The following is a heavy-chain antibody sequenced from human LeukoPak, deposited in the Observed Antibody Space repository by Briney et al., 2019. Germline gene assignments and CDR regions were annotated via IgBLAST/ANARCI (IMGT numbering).Heavy chain of an antibody. CDR1: EFTFSSYS. CDR3: ARRTEWQPFDY. CDR2: ITNSGNSK. Sequence: PGGSLRLSCAASEFTFSSYSMNWVRQAPGKGLEWVSYITNSGNSKSYADSVKGRFTISRDNTKNSLYLQMNGLRAEDTAVYYCARRTEWQPFDYWGQGTLVTVSS. J-gene: IGHJ4*02. V-gene: IGHV3-48*01. D-gene: IGHD1-26*01.